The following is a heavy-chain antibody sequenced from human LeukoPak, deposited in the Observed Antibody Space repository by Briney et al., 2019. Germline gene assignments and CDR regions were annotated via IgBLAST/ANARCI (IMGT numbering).Heavy chain of an antibody. Sequence: GGSLRLSCAASGFTFSDYYMSWIRQAPGKGLEWVSYISSSSSYTNYADSVKGRFTISRDNAKNSLYLQMNSLRAEDTAVYYCARSQPYYYGSGGPSGAYYYGMDVWGKGTTVTVSS. CDR3: ARSQPYYYGSGGPSGAYYYGMDV. J-gene: IGHJ6*04. CDR2: ISSSSSYT. V-gene: IGHV3-11*06. CDR1: GFTFSDYY. D-gene: IGHD3-10*01.